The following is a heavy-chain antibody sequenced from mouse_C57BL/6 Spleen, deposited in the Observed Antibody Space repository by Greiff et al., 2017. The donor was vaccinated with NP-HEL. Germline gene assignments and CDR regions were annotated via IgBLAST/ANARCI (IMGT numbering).Heavy chain of an antibody. V-gene: IGHV1-59*01. CDR3: ARSRYYGSSYAMDY. Sequence: QVQLQQPGAELVRPGTSVKLSCKASGYTFTSYWMHWVKQRPGQGLEWIGVIDPSDSYTNYNQKFKGKATLTVDTSSSTAYMQLSSLTSEDSAVYYCARSRYYGSSYAMDYWGQGTSVTVSS. CDR1: GYTFTSYW. D-gene: IGHD1-1*01. CDR2: IDPSDSYT. J-gene: IGHJ4*01.